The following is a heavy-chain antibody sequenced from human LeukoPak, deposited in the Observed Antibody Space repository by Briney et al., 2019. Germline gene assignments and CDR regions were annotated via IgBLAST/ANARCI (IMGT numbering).Heavy chain of an antibody. CDR1: GFIFSSYG. V-gene: IGHV3-33*01. D-gene: IGHD2/OR15-2a*01. Sequence: AGGSLRLSCAASGFIFSSYGMHWVRQAQGKGLEWVAVIWSDGSNKLYAEYVKGRFSISRDNSKNTLYLQMNSLRAEDAAVYYCARDHAFSPDYWGQGTLVTVSS. CDR3: ARDHAFSPDY. CDR2: IWSDGSNK. J-gene: IGHJ4*02.